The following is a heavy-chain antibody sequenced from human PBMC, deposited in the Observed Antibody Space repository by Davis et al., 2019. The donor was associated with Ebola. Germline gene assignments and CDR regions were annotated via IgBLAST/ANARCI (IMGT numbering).Heavy chain of an antibody. Sequence: PGGSLRLSCAASGFTFSSYGMHWVRQAPGKGLEWVAVISYDGSNKYYADSVKGRFTISRDNSKNTLYLQMNSLRAEDTAVYYCASSISPHYYYGMDVWGQGTTVTVSS. CDR3: ASSISPHYYYGMDV. D-gene: IGHD3-3*01. CDR2: ISYDGSNK. CDR1: GFTFSSYG. V-gene: IGHV3-30*03. J-gene: IGHJ6*02.